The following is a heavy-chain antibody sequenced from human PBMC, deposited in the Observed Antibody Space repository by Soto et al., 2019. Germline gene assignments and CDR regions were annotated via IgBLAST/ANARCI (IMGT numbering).Heavy chain of an antibody. CDR3: ARLAGYYDSSGPDASDY. CDR1: GGTFSSYT. Sequence: GASVKVSCKASGGTFSSYTISWVRQAPGQGLEWMGRIIPILGIANYAQKFQGRVTITADKSISTAYLQWSSLKASDTAMYYCARLAGYYDSSGPDASDYWGQGTLVTVSS. V-gene: IGHV1-69*02. CDR2: IIPILGIA. D-gene: IGHD3-22*01. J-gene: IGHJ4*02.